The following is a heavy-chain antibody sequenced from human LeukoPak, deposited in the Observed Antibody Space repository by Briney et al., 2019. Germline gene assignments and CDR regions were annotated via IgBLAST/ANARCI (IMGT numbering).Heavy chain of an antibody. Sequence: PGGSLRLSCAASGFTFSSYAMHWVRQAPGKGLEYVSAISSNGGSTYYANSVKGRFTFSRDNSKNTLYLQMNSLRAEDTAVYYCAKSTVAAAGPDAFDIWGQGTMVTVSS. CDR2: ISSNGGST. V-gene: IGHV3-64*01. D-gene: IGHD6-13*01. CDR3: AKSTVAAAGPDAFDI. J-gene: IGHJ3*02. CDR1: GFTFSSYA.